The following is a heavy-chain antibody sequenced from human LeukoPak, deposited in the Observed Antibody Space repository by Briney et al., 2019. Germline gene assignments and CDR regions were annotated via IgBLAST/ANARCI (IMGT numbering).Heavy chain of an antibody. V-gene: IGHV4-59*01. Sequence: SETLSLTCTVSGGSISSYYWSWIRQPPGKGLEWIGYMYYRGSTNYHPSLKSRVTISVDTSKKQFSLKLSSVTAADTAVYYFAREYYRMVTGYTNYDWFDPWGQGTLVTVSS. CDR2: MYYRGST. CDR1: GGSISSYY. D-gene: IGHD3-9*01. J-gene: IGHJ5*02. CDR3: AREYYRMVTGYTNYDWFDP.